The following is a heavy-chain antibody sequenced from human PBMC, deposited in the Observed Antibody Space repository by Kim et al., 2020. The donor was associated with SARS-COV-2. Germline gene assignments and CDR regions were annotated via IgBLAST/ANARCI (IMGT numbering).Heavy chain of an antibody. V-gene: IGHV3-48*02. CDR3: AELGRGFY. Sequence: SSTIYYADSVKGRFTISRDNAKNSLYLQMNSLRDEDTAVYYCAELGRGFYWGQGTLVTVSS. CDR2: SSTI. J-gene: IGHJ4*02. D-gene: IGHD1-26*01.